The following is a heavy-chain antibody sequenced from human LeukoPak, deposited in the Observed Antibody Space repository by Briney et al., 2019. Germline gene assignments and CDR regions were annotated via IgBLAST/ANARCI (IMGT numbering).Heavy chain of an antibody. D-gene: IGHD2-21*01. Sequence: GASVKVSCKASGSTFSSYAISWVRQAPGQGLECIGKIIPISGTTNYAQKFQGRVTFTADESTSTACMELSSLRSEDTALYYCARKLWLGGNWFDPWGQGTLATVSS. CDR1: GSTFSSYA. CDR2: IIPISGTT. J-gene: IGHJ5*02. CDR3: ARKLWLGGNWFDP. V-gene: IGHV1-69*13.